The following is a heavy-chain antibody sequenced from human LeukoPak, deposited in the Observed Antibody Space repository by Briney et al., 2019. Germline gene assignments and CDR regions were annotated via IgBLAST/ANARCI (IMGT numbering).Heavy chain of an antibody. CDR1: GYTFTGYY. CDR3: ARALRLPIPPDY. D-gene: IGHD2-2*02. CDR2: INPNSGGT. J-gene: IGHJ4*02. V-gene: IGHV1-2*02. Sequence: RASVKVSCKASGYTFTGYYMHWVRQAPEQGLEGMGWINPNSGGTNYAQKFQGRVTMTRDTSISTAYMELSRLRSDDTAVYYCARALRLPIPPDYWGQGTLVTVSS.